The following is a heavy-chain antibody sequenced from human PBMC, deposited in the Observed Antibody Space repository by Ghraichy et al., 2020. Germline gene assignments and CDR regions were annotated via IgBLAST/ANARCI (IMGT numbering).Heavy chain of an antibody. CDR2: ISGSGGST. CDR3: AKDYEDYGGKEVLADAFDI. Sequence: GGSLRLSCAASGFTFSSYAMSWVRQAPGKGLEWVSAISGSGGSTYYADSVKGRFTISRDNSKNTLYLQMNSLRAEDTAVYYCAKDYEDYGGKEVLADAFDIWGQGTMVTVSS. D-gene: IGHD4-23*01. CDR1: GFTFSSYA. V-gene: IGHV3-23*01. J-gene: IGHJ3*02.